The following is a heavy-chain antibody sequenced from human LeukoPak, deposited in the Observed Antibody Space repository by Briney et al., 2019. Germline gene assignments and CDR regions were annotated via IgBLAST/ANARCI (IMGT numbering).Heavy chain of an antibody. D-gene: IGHD1-26*01. CDR2: IYYSGST. J-gene: IGHJ4*02. Sequence: SETLSLTCAVYGGSFSGYYWTWIRQPPGKGLEWIGYIYYSGSTNYNPSLKSRVTISVDTSKNQFSLKLNSVTAADTAVYYCARGGSYYDYWGQGTLVTVSS. CDR1: GGSFSGYY. V-gene: IGHV4-59*01. CDR3: ARGGSYYDY.